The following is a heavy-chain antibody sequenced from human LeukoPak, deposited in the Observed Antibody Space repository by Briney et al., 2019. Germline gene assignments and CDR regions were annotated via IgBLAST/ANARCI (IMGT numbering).Heavy chain of an antibody. CDR1: GGTFSSYA. Sequence: EASVKVSCKASGGTFSSYAISWVRQAPGQGLEWMGGIIPIFGTANYAQKFQGRVTITADESTSTAYMELSSLRSEDTAVYYCARNLPGYSYGYHHGYWGQGTLVTVSS. CDR3: ARNLPGYSYGYHHGY. J-gene: IGHJ4*02. CDR2: IIPIFGTA. V-gene: IGHV1-69*13. D-gene: IGHD5-18*01.